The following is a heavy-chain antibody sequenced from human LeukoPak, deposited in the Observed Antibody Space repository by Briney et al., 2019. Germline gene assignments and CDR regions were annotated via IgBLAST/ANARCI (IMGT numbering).Heavy chain of an antibody. Sequence: SVKVSCKASGGTFSSYAISWVRQAPGQGLEWMGGIIPIFGTANYAQKFQGRVTITADESTSTAYMELCSLRSEDTAVYYCAGGYCSGGSCYGYDYYYGMDVWGKGTTVTVSS. D-gene: IGHD2-15*01. CDR3: AGGYCSGGSCYGYDYYYGMDV. CDR2: IIPIFGTA. V-gene: IGHV1-69*13. J-gene: IGHJ6*04. CDR1: GGTFSSYA.